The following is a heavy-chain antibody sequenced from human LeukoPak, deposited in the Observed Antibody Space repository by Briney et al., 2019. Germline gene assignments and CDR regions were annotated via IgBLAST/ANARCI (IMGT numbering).Heavy chain of an antibody. CDR3: AREGDSGYDSFFDY. V-gene: IGHV1-46*01. J-gene: IGHJ4*02. CDR2: XNPSGGST. CDR1: GYTFTSYY. Sequence: ASVKVSCKASGYTFTSYYMHWVRQAPGQGLEWXXXXNPSGGSTSYAQKFQGRVTMTRDTSTSTVYMELSSLRSEDTAVYYCAREGDSGYDSFFDYWGQGTLVTVSS. D-gene: IGHD5-12*01.